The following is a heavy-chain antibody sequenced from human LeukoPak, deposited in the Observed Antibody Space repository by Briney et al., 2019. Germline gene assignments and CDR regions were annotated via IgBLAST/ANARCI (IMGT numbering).Heavy chain of an antibody. CDR1: GYTFTSYG. J-gene: IGHJ4*02. CDR2: INTYNGHT. Sequence: ASVKVSCKASGYTFTSYGISWVRQAPGHGLEWMGWINTYNGHTNYAQKLQGRVTMTRDTSTSTVYMELSSLTSEDTAFYYCARAHPSSSLISTYPDYWGQGTLVTVSS. D-gene: IGHD3-3*02. CDR3: ARAHPSSSLISTYPDY. V-gene: IGHV1-18*01.